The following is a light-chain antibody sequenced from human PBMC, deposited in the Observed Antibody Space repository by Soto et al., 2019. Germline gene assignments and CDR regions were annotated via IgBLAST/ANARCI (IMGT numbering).Light chain of an antibody. V-gene: IGLV2-11*01. Sequence: QSVLTQPRSVSGSPGQSVTISCTGTSSDVGGYNYVSWYQQHPGKAPKLMIYDLSKRPSGVPDRFSGSKSGNTASLTISGLQAEDEADYYCCSYAGSYTWVFGGGTKLTVL. CDR3: CSYAGSYTWV. J-gene: IGLJ2*01. CDR2: DLS. CDR1: SSDVGGYNY.